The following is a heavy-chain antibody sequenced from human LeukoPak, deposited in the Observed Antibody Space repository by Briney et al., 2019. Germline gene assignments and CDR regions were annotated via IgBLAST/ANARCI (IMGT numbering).Heavy chain of an antibody. CDR2: IGESGVKT. CDR3: ASRDPRSGGLCYALAY. V-gene: IGHV3-23*01. Sequence: GGSLRLSCAASGFTFSKYGMHWVRQAPGKGLEWVSAIGESGVKTYYTDSVKGRFTISRDNSKNTLYLQMSSLRAEDTALYYCASRDPRSGGLCYALAYWGQGTLVTVSS. J-gene: IGHJ4*02. CDR1: GFTFSKYG. D-gene: IGHD2-15*01.